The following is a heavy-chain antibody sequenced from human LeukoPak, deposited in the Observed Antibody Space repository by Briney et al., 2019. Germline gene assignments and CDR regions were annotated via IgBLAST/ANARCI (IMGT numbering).Heavy chain of an antibody. V-gene: IGHV3-48*01. J-gene: IGHJ4*02. CDR2: ISSSSSTI. CDR1: GFTFSSYS. D-gene: IGHD3-22*01. CDR3: ANSLYDSSGTFDY. Sequence: GGSLRLSCAASGFTFSSYSMNWVRQAPGKGLEWVSYISSSSSTIYYADSVKGRFTISRDNSKNTLYLQMNSLRAEDTAVYYCANSLYDSSGTFDYWGQGTLVTVSS.